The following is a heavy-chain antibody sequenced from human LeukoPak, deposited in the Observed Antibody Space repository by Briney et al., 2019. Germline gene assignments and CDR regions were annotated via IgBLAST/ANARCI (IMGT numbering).Heavy chain of an antibody. D-gene: IGHD1-26*01. CDR1: GFTFSSYG. CDR2: ISYDGSXX. Sequence: GGSLRLSCAASGFTFSSYGMHWVRQAPGKGLEWVAVISYDGSXXYYXXXVKGRFTISRDNSKNTLYLQMNSLRAEDTAVYYCARDLSGSCSDWGQGTLVTVSS. J-gene: IGHJ4*02. CDR3: ARDLSGSCSD. V-gene: IGHV3-30*03.